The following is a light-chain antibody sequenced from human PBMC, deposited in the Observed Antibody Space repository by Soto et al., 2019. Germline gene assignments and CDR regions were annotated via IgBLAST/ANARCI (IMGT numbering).Light chain of an antibody. Sequence: QAVVTQPTSASGTPGQRVTISCSGSSSNIGSNTVNWYQQLPGTAPKLLIYSNNQRPSGVPDRFSGSKSGTSDSLAISGLHSEDEADYYCAAWDDSLNGVVFCGATKRTVL. J-gene: IGLJ2*01. CDR2: SNN. CDR3: AAWDDSLNGVV. CDR1: SSNIGSNT. V-gene: IGLV1-44*01.